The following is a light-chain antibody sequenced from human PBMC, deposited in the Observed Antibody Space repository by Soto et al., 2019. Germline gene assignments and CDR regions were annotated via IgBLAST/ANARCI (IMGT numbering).Light chain of an antibody. CDR1: QGISSY. CDR3: QQYGASPWT. Sequence: DIQLTQSPSFLSASVGDRVTITCRASQGISSYLAWYQQKPGKAPKLLIYAASTLQSGVPSRFSGSGTGTEFSLIIGRLEPEDFAVYICQQYGASPWTFGQGTKVDI. V-gene: IGKV1-9*01. CDR2: AAS. J-gene: IGKJ1*01.